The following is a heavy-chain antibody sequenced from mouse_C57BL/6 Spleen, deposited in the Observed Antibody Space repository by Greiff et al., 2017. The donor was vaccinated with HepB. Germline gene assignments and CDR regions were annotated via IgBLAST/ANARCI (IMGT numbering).Heavy chain of an antibody. CDR2: IHPNSGST. CDR3: ARRGNYYGSSYVSYAMDY. CDR1: GYTFTSYW. J-gene: IGHJ4*01. Sequence: QVQLQQSGAELARPGASVKLSCKASGYTFTSYWMHWVKQRPGQGLEWIGMIHPNSGSTNYNEKFKSKATLTVDKSSSTAYMQLSSLTSEDSAVYYCARRGNYYGSSYVSYAMDYWGQGTSVTVSS. V-gene: IGHV1-64*01. D-gene: IGHD1-1*01.